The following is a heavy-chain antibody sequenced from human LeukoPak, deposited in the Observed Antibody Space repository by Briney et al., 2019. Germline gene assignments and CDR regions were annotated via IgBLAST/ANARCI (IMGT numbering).Heavy chain of an antibody. CDR3: ASQQWLVPFDY. CDR2: VYHSGST. D-gene: IGHD6-19*01. CDR1: GYSISSGYY. V-gene: IGHV4-38-2*02. J-gene: IGHJ4*02. Sequence: SETLSLTCTVSGYSISSGYYWGWIRQPPGKGLEWIGSVYHSGSTYYNPSLKCRVTISVDTSKNQFSLKLSSVTAADTAVYYCASQQWLVPFDYWGQGTLVTVSS.